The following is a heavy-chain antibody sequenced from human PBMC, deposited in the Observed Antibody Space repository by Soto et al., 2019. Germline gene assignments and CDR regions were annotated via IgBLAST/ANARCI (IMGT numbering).Heavy chain of an antibody. CDR1: GGSISIYY. D-gene: IGHD4-17*01. CDR3: ARDIGYGDYGNAFDI. Sequence: PSETLSLTCTVSGGSISIYYWSWIRQPPGKGLEWIGYIYYSGSTNYNPSLKSRVTISVDTSKNQFSLKLSSVTAADTAVYYCARDIGYGDYGNAFDIWGQGTMVTVS. V-gene: IGHV4-59*01. J-gene: IGHJ3*02. CDR2: IYYSGST.